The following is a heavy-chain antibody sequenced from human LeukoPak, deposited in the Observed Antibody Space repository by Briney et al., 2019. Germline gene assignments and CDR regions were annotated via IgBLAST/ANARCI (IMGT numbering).Heavy chain of an antibody. D-gene: IGHD2-2*02. Sequence: SQTLSLTCAISGDSISSNSAAWNWIRQSPSRGLEWLGRTYYRSKWYNDYAVSVKSRITINPDTSKNQFSLQLNSVTPEDTAVYYCARARTARGYCSSTSCYTLFDYWGQGTLVTVSS. CDR2: TYYRSKWYN. CDR1: GDSISSNSAA. J-gene: IGHJ4*02. V-gene: IGHV6-1*01. CDR3: ARARTARGYCSSTSCYTLFDY.